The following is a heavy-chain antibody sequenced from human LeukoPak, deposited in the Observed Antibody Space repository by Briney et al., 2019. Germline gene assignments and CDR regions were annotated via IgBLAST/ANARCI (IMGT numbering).Heavy chain of an antibody. J-gene: IGHJ4*02. CDR1: GGSISSSY. V-gene: IGHV4-59*01. D-gene: IGHD4-17*01. CDR2: IYYSGST. CDR3: ARAPLTYGDYAFDY. Sequence: SETLSLTCTVSGGSISSSYWSWIRQPPGKGLEWIGYIYYSGSTNYNPSLKSRVTISVDTSKNQFSLKLSSVTAADTAVYYCARAPLTYGDYAFDYWGQGTLVTVSS.